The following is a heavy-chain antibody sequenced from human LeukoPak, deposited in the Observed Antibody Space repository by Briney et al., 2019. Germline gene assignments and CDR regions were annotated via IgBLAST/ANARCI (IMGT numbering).Heavy chain of an antibody. D-gene: IGHD6-6*01. CDR3: ARDLSIASDY. Sequence: PGGSLRLSCAASGFTFSSYEMNWVRQAPGKGLEWVSHISSGGSTIFYADSVKGRFTISRGNAKNSLYLQMNSLRAEDTAVYCCARDLSIASDYWGQGTLVTVSS. V-gene: IGHV3-48*03. CDR1: GFTFSSYE. CDR2: ISSGGSTI. J-gene: IGHJ4*02.